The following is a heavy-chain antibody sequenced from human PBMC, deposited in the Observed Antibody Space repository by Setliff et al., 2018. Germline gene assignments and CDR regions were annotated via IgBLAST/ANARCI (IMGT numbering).Heavy chain of an antibody. D-gene: IGHD1-26*01. CDR1: GFSFSRHW. CDR2: IKQDGSTK. J-gene: IGHJ5*01. V-gene: IGHV3-7*03. CDR3: LKGGWGATFHS. Sequence: GGSLRLSCVVSGFSFSRHWMSWVRQAPGKGLEWVADIKQDGSTKYYLDSVKGRFTISRDNAKRSLYLQMNGLRADDTAIYYCLKGGWGATFHSWGQGTLVTVSS.